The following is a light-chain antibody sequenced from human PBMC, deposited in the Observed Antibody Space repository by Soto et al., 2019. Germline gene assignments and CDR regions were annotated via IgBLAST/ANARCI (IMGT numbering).Light chain of an antibody. CDR3: QQYYHAPLA. CDR1: QSVSTY. Sequence: ETVLTQSPATLALSPGERATLSCRASQSVSTYLAWYQHKPGQPPRLLIYDASNRATGIPARFSGSGSGTDFTLTISSLQAEDVAVYYCQQYYHAPLAFGQGTKVDIK. CDR2: DAS. V-gene: IGKV3-11*01. J-gene: IGKJ1*01.